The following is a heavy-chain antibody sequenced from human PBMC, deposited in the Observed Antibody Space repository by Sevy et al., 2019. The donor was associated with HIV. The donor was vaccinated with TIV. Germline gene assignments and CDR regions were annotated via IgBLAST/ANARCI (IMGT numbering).Heavy chain of an antibody. CDR3: AAISGYGRDGTGYAGTWIDQ. CDR1: GFNLTDYY. J-gene: IGHJ4*02. V-gene: IGHV3-11*01. CDR2: ISGGNTTT. D-gene: IGHD2-15*01. Sequence: GGSLRLSCAASGFNLTDYYINWIRQAPGKGLEWISYISGGNTTTYYSDSVKGRFTVSRDNAKNSVFLQTISLRAGDTAVYYCAAISGYGRDGTGYAGTWIDQWGEGSLVTVSS.